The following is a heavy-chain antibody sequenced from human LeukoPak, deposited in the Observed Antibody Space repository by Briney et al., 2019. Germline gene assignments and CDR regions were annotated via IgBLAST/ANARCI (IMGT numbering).Heavy chain of an antibody. CDR1: GVAFGSDY. J-gene: IGHJ6*02. Sequence: SETQSLTCTVSGVAFGSDYWSWMRRPPGKALEWIGYISSSGTTDYNPSLKSRVTISIDTSQNQFSLRLRSVTATDTAVYHCARLTTYDVFSINYYALDVWGQGTPVTVTS. CDR2: ISSSGTT. D-gene: IGHD3-9*01. V-gene: IGHV4-59*08. CDR3: ARLTTYDVFSINYYALDV.